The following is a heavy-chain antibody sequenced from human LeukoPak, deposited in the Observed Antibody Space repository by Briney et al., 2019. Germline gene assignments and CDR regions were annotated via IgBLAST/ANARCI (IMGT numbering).Heavy chain of an antibody. J-gene: IGHJ4*02. CDR2: IYYSGST. Sequence: SETLSLTCTVSGGSISSYYWSWIRQPPGKGLEWIGYIYYSGSTNYNPSLKTRVTISVDTSKNQFSLKLSSVTAADTAVYYCARYSSSSGYFDYWGQGTLVTVSS. CDR1: GGSISSYY. CDR3: ARYSSSSGYFDY. V-gene: IGHV4-59*01. D-gene: IGHD6-6*01.